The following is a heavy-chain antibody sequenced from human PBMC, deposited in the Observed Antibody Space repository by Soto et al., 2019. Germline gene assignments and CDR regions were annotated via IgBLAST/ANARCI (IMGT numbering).Heavy chain of an antibody. CDR3: AKSRDVGGYYDFWSGDY. Sequence: GGSLRLSCAASGFTFSSYGMHWVRQAPGKGLEWVAVISYDGSNKYYADSVKGRFTISRDNSKNTLYLQMNSLRAEDTAVYYCAKSRDVGGYYDFWSGDYWGQGTLVTVSS. CDR2: ISYDGSNK. D-gene: IGHD3-3*01. J-gene: IGHJ4*02. V-gene: IGHV3-30*18. CDR1: GFTFSSYG.